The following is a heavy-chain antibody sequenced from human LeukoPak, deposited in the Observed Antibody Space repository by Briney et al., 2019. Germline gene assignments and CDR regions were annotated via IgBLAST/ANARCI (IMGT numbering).Heavy chain of an antibody. D-gene: IGHD1-7*01. CDR3: ARGTTRGAFDI. CDR2: IYYSGST. Sequence: SETLSLTCTVSGGSISSSSYYWGWIRQPPGKGLEWIGSIYYSGSTYYNPSLKSRVTISVDTSKNQFSLKLSSVTAADTAVYYCARGTTRGAFDIWGQGTMVTVSS. CDR1: GGSISSSSYY. V-gene: IGHV4-39*07. J-gene: IGHJ3*02.